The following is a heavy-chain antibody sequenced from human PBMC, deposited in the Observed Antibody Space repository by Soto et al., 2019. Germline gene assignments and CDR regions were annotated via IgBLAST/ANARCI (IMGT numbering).Heavy chain of an antibody. CDR1: GGTFGSYA. J-gene: IGHJ6*02. D-gene: IGHD2-2*01. CDR3: ARQIVVVPAANGGYYYGMDV. CDR2: IIPIFGTA. Sequence: SVKVSCKASGGTFGSYAISWVRQAPGQGLEWMGGIIPIFGTANYAQKFQGRVTITADESTSTAYMELSSLRSEDTAVYYCARQIVVVPAANGGYYYGMDVWGQGTTVTVSS. V-gene: IGHV1-69*13.